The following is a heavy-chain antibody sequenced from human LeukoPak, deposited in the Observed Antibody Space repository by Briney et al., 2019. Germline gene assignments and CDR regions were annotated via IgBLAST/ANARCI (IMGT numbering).Heavy chain of an antibody. CDR2: IYYSGST. J-gene: IGHJ6*02. V-gene: IGHV4-31*03. D-gene: IGHD2-15*01. CDR1: GGSISSGGYY. CDR3: AGSLNLDYYGMDV. Sequence: PSETLSLTCTVSGGSISSGGYYWSWIRQHLGKGLEWIGYIYYSGSTYYNPSLKSRVTISVDTSKNQFSLKLSSVTAADTAVYYCAGSLNLDYYGMDVWGQGTTVTVSS.